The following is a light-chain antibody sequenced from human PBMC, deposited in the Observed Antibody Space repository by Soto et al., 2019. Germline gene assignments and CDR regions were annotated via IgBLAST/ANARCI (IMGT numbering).Light chain of an antibody. CDR1: QSVFSS. J-gene: IGKJ4*01. Sequence: EIVMTQSPATLSVSPVERATLSCMASQSVFSSLAWYQQRPGQAPRLIIYGSATRATGIPDRFSGSGSGTEFTLTISSLQSEDFATYYCQQVESYPSTFGGGTKVDI. CDR3: QQVESYPST. V-gene: IGKV3-15*01. CDR2: GSA.